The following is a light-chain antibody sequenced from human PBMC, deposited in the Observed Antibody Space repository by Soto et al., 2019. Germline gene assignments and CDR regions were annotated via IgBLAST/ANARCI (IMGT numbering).Light chain of an antibody. J-gene: IGKJ4*01. V-gene: IGKV1-27*01. Sequence: DIQVTQSPSSVSASVGDRVTITCRASQIFSTYLAWYQQKPGKVPKLLISGISTLQSGVPSRFSGSGYGTEFTLTISNLQPEDVATYYCQKYNTAPLTFGGGTKVDIK. CDR1: QIFSTY. CDR3: QKYNTAPLT. CDR2: GIS.